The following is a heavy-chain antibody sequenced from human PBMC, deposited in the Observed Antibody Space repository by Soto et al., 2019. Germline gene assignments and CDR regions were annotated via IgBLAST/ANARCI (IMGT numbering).Heavy chain of an antibody. CDR3: ARHSAALLWLGATGGLDY. Sequence: EVQLVQSGPEVRQPGESLKISCKGTGYRFSTYWIGWVRQVPGKGLDWMGMIYPGDSDTRYSASFEGQVTISVDKSIDTAYLEWSGLKASDTAIYYCARHSAALLWLGATGGLDYWGQGTLVTVSS. CDR1: GYRFSTYW. D-gene: IGHD3-10*01. V-gene: IGHV5-51*01. CDR2: IYPGDSDT. J-gene: IGHJ4*02.